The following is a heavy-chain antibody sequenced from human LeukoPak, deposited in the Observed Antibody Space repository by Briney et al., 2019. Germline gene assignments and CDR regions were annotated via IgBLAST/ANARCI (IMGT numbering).Heavy chain of an antibody. D-gene: IGHD3-10*01. V-gene: IGHV4-59*12. Sequence: SETLSLTRTVSGGSISSYYWNWIRQPPGKGRGWIGYIYSSGTTNYNPSRRSRVTISVDTSKNQFSLKLSTVTAADTAVYYCAKRNTGITMVRGVIKDWGQGTLVTVSS. J-gene: IGHJ4*02. CDR2: IYSSGTT. CDR3: AKRNTGITMVRGVIKD. CDR1: GGSISSYY.